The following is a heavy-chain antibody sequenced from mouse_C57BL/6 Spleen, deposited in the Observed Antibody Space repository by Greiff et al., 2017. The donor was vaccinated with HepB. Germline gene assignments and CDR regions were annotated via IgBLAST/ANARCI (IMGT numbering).Heavy chain of an antibody. J-gene: IGHJ3*01. CDR1: GFNIKDDY. V-gene: IGHV14-4*01. D-gene: IGHD1-1*01. CDR3: TTGGTTVPVAY. Sequence: VQLQQSGAELVRPGASVKLSCTASGFNIKDDYMHWVKQRPEQGLEWIGWIDPENGDTEYASKSQGKATITADTSSNTAYLQLSSLTSEDTAVYYCTTGGTTVPVAYWGQGTLVTVSA. CDR2: IDPENGDT.